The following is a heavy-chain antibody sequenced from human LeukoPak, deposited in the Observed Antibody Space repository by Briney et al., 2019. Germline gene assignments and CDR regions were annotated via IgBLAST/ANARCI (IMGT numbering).Heavy chain of an antibody. CDR2: IRYDGSNK. CDR1: GFTFSSYG. D-gene: IGHD3-10*01. J-gene: IGHJ4*02. Sequence: GGSLRLSCAASGFTFSSYGMHWVRQAPGKGLEWVAFIRYDGSNKYYADSAKGRFTISRDNSKNTLYLQMNSLRAEDTAVYYCAKELWFGELSTHPLDYWGQGTLVTVSS. V-gene: IGHV3-30*02. CDR3: AKELWFGELSTHPLDY.